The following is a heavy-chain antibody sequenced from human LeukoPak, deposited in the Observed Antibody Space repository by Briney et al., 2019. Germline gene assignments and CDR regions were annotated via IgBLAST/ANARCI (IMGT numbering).Heavy chain of an antibody. V-gene: IGHV1-18*01. D-gene: IGHD5-12*01. Sequence: GASVKVSCKASGYTFTSYGISWVRQAPGQGLEWMGWISGSNGNTNYAQKLQGRVTMTTDTSTSTAYMELRSLRSDDTAVYYCARDFSGGYAVNWFDPWGQGTLVTVSS. J-gene: IGHJ5*02. CDR1: GYTFTSYG. CDR2: ISGSNGNT. CDR3: ARDFSGGYAVNWFDP.